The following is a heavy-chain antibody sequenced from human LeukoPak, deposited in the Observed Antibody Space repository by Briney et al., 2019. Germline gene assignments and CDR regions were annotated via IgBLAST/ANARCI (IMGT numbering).Heavy chain of an antibody. D-gene: IGHD3-22*01. CDR2: ISVYNGNT. V-gene: IGHV1-18*01. CDR1: GYTFTSYG. J-gene: IGHJ6*02. CDR3: ARDRYYYDSSGYYPEPYYYYYYGMDV. Sequence: VAPVRVSCKVSGYTFTSYGITWVRQAPGQGLEWMRWISVYNGNTNYAQKFQGRVTLTTDTSASTAYMELRSLRSDDTAVYYCARDRYYYDSSGYYPEPYYYYYYGMDVWGQGTTVTVSS.